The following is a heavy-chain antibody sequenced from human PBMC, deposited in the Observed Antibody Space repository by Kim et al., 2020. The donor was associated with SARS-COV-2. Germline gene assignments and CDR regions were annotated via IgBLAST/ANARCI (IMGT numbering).Heavy chain of an antibody. D-gene: IGHD2-2*01. Sequence: KSRVTISVDKSKNQFSLKLSSVTAADTAVYYCARDIGGYCSSTSCYAGDYWGQGTLVTVSS. J-gene: IGHJ4*02. CDR3: ARDIGGYCSSTSCYAGDY. V-gene: IGHV4-4*02.